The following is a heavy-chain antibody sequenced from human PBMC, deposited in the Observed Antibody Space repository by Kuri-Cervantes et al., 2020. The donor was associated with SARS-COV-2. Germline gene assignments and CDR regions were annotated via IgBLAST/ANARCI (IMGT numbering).Heavy chain of an antibody. CDR2: INHSGST. J-gene: IGHJ4*02. CDR3: ARHSGSTPHDFDY. CDR1: GGSFSGYY. V-gene: IGHV4-34*01. Sequence: SETLSLTCAVYGGSFSGYYWSWIRQPPGKGLEWIGEINHSGSTNYNPSLKSRVTISVDTSKNQFSLKLSSVTAADTAVYYCARHSGSTPHDFDYWGQGTLVTVSS. D-gene: IGHD1-26*01.